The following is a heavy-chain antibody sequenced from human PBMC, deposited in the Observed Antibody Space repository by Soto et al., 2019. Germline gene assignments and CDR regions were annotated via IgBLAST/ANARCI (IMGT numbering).Heavy chain of an antibody. J-gene: IGHJ6*02. CDR2: IIPIFGTA. V-gene: IGHV1-69*13. CDR3: AHIGTTVTTFYYYGMDV. Sequence: ASVKVSCKASGGTFSSYAMSWVRQAPGQRLEWMGGIIPIFGTANYAQKFQGRVTITADESTSTAYMELSSLRSEDTAVYYCAHIGTTVTTFYYYGMDVWGQGTTVTVSS. CDR1: GGTFSSYA. D-gene: IGHD4-17*01.